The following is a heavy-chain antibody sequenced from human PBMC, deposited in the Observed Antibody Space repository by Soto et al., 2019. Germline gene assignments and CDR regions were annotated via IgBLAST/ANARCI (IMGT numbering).Heavy chain of an antibody. CDR2: IRSKANSYAT. Sequence: EVQLVESGGGLVQPGGSLKLSCAASGFTFSGSAMHWVRQASGKGLEWVGRIRSKANSYATAYAASVKGRFTISRDDSKNTAYLQMNSLKTEDTAVYYCTRPRLERVTLYAFDIWGQGTMVTVSS. CDR1: GFTFSGSA. J-gene: IGHJ3*02. D-gene: IGHD1-1*01. V-gene: IGHV3-73*01. CDR3: TRPRLERVTLYAFDI.